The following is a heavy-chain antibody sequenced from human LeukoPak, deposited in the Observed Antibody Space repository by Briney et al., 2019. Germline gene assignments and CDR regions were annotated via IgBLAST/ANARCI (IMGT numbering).Heavy chain of an antibody. CDR2: ICGSGGST. Sequence: PGGSLRLSCAPSGFTFSSYAMSWVRQAPGKGLEWVSAICGSGGSTYYADSVKGRFTISRDNSKNTLYLQMNSLRAEDTAVYYCAKTGGEYYYDSSGYYFPGYWGQGTLVTVSS. CDR1: GFTFSSYA. J-gene: IGHJ4*02. V-gene: IGHV3-23*01. CDR3: AKTGGEYYYDSSGYYFPGY. D-gene: IGHD3-22*01.